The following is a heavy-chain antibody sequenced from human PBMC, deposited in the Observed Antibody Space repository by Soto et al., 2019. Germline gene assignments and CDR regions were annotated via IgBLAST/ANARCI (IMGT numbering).Heavy chain of an antibody. Sequence: QVQLVQSGAEEKKPGASVKVSCKASGYSFSEYGMHWVRQAPGQRLEWMAWINAGNDDTNYAQSFQGRVTVTRDTSATTVYMELSSLKSEDTAVYYCARDWLTRSLDYWGQGTLVTVSS. CDR2: INAGNDDT. CDR3: ARDWLTRSLDY. V-gene: IGHV1-3*05. J-gene: IGHJ4*02. D-gene: IGHD3-22*01. CDR1: GYSFSEYG.